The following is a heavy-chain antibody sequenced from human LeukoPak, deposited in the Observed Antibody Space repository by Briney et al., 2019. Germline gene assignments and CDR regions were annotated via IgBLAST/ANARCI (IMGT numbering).Heavy chain of an antibody. CDR1: GFTFSSFW. Sequence: PGGSLRLSCATSGFTFSSFWMSWVRQAPGTGLEWVANINQGGGEKNYVDSVKGRFTISRDSAKSSLYLQMNSLRAEDTAVYYCARDPIRGDRYYFDFWGQGTLVTVST. V-gene: IGHV3-7*01. J-gene: IGHJ4*02. D-gene: IGHD3-16*02. CDR3: ARDPIRGDRYYFDF. CDR2: INQGGGEK.